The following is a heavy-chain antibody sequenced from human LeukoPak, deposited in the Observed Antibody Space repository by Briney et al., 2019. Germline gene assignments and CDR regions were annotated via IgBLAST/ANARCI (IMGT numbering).Heavy chain of an antibody. J-gene: IGHJ6*02. CDR1: GFTFHYW. CDR2: ILSSGTYI. Sequence: PGGSLRLSCAVSGFTFHYWMAWVRQAPGKGLEWVSSILSSGTYIYYAESLKGRFTISRDNAKDSVYLQMNKLRAEDTAVYYCARDDLRTYYGMDVWGQGTTVTVSS. D-gene: IGHD1-1*01. V-gene: IGHV3-21*01. CDR3: ARDDLRTYYGMDV.